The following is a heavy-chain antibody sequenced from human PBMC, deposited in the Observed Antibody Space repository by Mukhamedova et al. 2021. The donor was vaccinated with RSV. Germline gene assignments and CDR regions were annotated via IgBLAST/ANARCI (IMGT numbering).Heavy chain of an antibody. D-gene: IGHD6-19*01. V-gene: IGHV1-46*01. J-gene: IGHJ4*02. Sequence: IRQAPGQGLEWMGVINPSGGGTNYAQKSQGRVTMTRDTSTSTVYMELSSLTSDDTAVYFCARVSSSGWYPDYWGQGTLVTVPS. CDR3: ARVSSSGWYPDY. CDR2: INPSGGGT.